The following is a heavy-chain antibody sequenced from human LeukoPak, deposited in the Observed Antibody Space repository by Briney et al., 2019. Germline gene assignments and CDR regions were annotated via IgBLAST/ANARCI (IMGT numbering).Heavy chain of an antibody. J-gene: IGHJ5*01. CDR3: ARDGGVSRNYYGNAVGSWFDS. CDR2: IKQDRSEK. CDR1: GFTFTNYW. D-gene: IGHD1-26*01. V-gene: IGHV3-7*01. Sequence: GGSLRLSCAASGFTFTNYWMSWVRQAPGKGLELVAHIKQDRSEKYYVDSVKGGFTISRDNAKNSLYLQMKSLRAEDTGVYYCARDGGVSRNYYGNAVGSWFDSWGQGTLVTVSS.